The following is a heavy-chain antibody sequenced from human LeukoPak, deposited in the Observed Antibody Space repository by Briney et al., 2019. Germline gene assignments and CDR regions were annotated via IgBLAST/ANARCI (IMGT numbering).Heavy chain of an antibody. V-gene: IGHV4-39*07. CDR2: IYYSGST. CDR3: AHLLSQSYFDF. CDR1: GGSISSSSYY. Sequence: SETLSLTCSVSGGSISSSSYYWGWIRQPPGKGLEWIGTIYYSGSTYYNPSLKSRVTISVDTSKNQFSLKLSSVTAADTAVYYCAHLLSQSYFDFWGQGTLVSVSS. J-gene: IGHJ4*02.